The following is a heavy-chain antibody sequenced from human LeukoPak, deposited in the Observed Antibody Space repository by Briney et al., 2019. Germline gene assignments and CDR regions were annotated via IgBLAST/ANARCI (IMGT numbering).Heavy chain of an antibody. CDR2: IHDSGST. D-gene: IGHD2-15*01. J-gene: IGHJ4*02. CDR3: ARGGQWSKFYFDN. CDR1: GGSVSSYY. Sequence: SEILSLTCSVSGGSVSSYYWSWIRQSPRKGLGWIGYIHDSGSTNYNPSLKSRVTVSVDTSKNQFSLKLRSVTAADTAVYYCARGGQWSKFYFDNWGQGTLVTVSS. V-gene: IGHV4-59*02.